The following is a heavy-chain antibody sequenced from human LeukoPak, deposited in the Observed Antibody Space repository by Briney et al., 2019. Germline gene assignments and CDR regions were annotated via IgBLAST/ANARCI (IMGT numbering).Heavy chain of an antibody. CDR2: INHRGST. D-gene: IGHD2-15*01. CDR3: ARDRVISGSGYHP. CDR1: GGSFSGYY. J-gene: IGHJ5*02. Sequence: SETLSLTCAIYGGSFSGYYWSWIRQPPGKGLQWIGEINHRGSTHHNPSLNSRVTISVDTSRNQFSLKLSSVTAADTAVYYCARDRVISGSGYHPWGQGTLVTVSS. V-gene: IGHV4-34*01.